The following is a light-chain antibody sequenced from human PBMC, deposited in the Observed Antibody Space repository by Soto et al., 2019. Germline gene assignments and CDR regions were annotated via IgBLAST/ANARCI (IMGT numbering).Light chain of an antibody. V-gene: IGKV1-5*03. CDR2: KAS. Sequence: DIQMTQSPSTLSASVVDRVTITCRASQSISSWLAWYQQKPGKAPKLLIYKASSLESGVPSRFSGSGSGTEFTLTISSLQPDDFATYYCQQYNVYSWTFGQGTKVDIK. J-gene: IGKJ1*01. CDR3: QQYNVYSWT. CDR1: QSISSW.